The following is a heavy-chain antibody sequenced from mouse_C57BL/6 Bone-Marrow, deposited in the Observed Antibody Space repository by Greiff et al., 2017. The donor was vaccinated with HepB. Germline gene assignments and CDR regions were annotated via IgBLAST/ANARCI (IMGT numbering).Heavy chain of an antibody. J-gene: IGHJ4*01. CDR1: GYTFTDYE. Sequence: QVQLQQSGAELVRPGASVTLSCKASGYTFTDYEMHWVKQTPVHGLEWIGAIDPETGGTAYNQKFKGKAILTADKSSSTAYMELRSLTSGDSAVYYCTRAAQASAMDYWGQGTSVTVSS. V-gene: IGHV1-15*01. CDR3: TRAAQASAMDY. CDR2: IDPETGGT. D-gene: IGHD3-2*02.